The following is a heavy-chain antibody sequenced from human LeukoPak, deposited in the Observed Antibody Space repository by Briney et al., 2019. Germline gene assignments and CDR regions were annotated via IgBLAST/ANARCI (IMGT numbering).Heavy chain of an antibody. J-gene: IGHJ6*03. Sequence: GGSLRLSCAASGFTFDDYGMSWVRQAPGKGLEWVSGINWNGGSTGYADSVKGRFTISRDNAKNSLYLQMNSLRAEDTALYYCARGRNCSSTSCYYLYYYYMDVWGQGTTVTVSS. CDR3: ARGRNCSSTSCYYLYYYYMDV. CDR1: GFTFDDYG. D-gene: IGHD2-2*01. V-gene: IGHV3-20*04. CDR2: INWNGGST.